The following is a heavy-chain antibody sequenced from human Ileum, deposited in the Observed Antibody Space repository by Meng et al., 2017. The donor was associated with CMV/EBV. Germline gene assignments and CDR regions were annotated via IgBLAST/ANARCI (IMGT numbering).Heavy chain of an antibody. Sequence: SCKASGGTFNSYTITWVRQAPGQGLEWMGRFIPSLDITNYAQKFQGRVTLNADTSTGTASMELRSLRFEDTAVYYCAREDWQRPPDDWGQGTMVTVS. CDR2: FIPSLDIT. CDR1: GGTFNSYT. CDR3: AREDWQRPPDD. V-gene: IGHV1-69*04. D-gene: IGHD3/OR15-3a*01. J-gene: IGHJ4*02.